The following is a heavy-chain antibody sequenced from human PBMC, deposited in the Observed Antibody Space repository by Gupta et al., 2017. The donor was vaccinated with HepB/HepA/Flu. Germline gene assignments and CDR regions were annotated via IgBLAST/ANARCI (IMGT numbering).Heavy chain of an antibody. Sequence: TISRDNAKNSLYLQMNSLRAEDTAVYYCAASDPQILPKDAFDIWGQGTMVTVSS. D-gene: IGHD3-3*01. V-gene: IGHV3-11*04. CDR3: AASDPQILPKDAFDI. J-gene: IGHJ3*02.